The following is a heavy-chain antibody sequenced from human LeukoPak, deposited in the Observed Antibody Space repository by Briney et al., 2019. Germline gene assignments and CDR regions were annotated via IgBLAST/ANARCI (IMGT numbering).Heavy chain of an antibody. CDR3: ARGSLTYYDSSGYYYRAFDI. D-gene: IGHD3-22*01. Sequence: PSETLSLTCTVSGGSISSSRYYWGWIRQPPGKGLEWIGSIFYSGSTYRNPSLKSRVTISVDTSKNQFSLKLTSVTAADTAVYYCARGSLTYYDSSGYYYRAFDIWGQGTMVTVSS. CDR2: IFYSGST. V-gene: IGHV4-39*01. CDR1: GGSISSSRYY. J-gene: IGHJ3*02.